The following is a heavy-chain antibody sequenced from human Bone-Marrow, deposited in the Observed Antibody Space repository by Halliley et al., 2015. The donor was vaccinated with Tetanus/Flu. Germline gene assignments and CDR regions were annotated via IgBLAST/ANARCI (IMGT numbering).Heavy chain of an antibody. V-gene: IGHV3-48*03. CDR2: ISGSGRNT. CDR3: ARDLGTSGIAPSAWFDP. D-gene: IGHD1-26*01. J-gene: IGHJ5*02. Sequence: QLVQSGGALVQPGGSLRLSCAASGFNFNSYEMNWVRQAPGKGLEWVSYISGSGRNTKYADSVKGRFTIARDNAKNSLYLQMNSLRAEDTAVYFCARDLGTSGIAPSAWFDPWGQGTLVTVSS. CDR1: GFNFNSYE.